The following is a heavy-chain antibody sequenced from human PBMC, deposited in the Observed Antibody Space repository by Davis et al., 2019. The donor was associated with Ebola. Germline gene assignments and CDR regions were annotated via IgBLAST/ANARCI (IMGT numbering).Heavy chain of an antibody. CDR2: ISGSGGST. J-gene: IGHJ6*04. CDR3: AREPTGNYYYFYGMDV. Sequence: GESLKISCAASGFTFSSYAMSWVRQAPGKGLEWVSAISGSGGSTHYADSVKGRFTISRDNSKNTLHLQMNSLRVEDTAVYFCAREPTGNYYYFYGMDVWGKGTTVSVSS. V-gene: IGHV3-23*01. D-gene: IGHD4-11*01. CDR1: GFTFSSYA.